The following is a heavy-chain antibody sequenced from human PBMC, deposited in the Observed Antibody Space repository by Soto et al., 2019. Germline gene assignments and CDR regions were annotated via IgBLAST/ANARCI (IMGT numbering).Heavy chain of an antibody. Sequence: XETLSLTCTVAGGSISSYYWSWIRQPPGKGLEWIGYIYYSGSTNYNPSLKSRVTISVDTSKNQFSLKLSSVTAADTAVYYCAREGVIRVYYYYGMDVWGQGTTVTVSS. J-gene: IGHJ6*02. CDR1: GGSISSYY. CDR3: AREGVIRVYYYYGMDV. D-gene: IGHD3-22*01. V-gene: IGHV4-59*01. CDR2: IYYSGST.